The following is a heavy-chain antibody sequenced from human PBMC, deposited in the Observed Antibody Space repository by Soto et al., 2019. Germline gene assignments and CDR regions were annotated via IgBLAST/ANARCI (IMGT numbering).Heavy chain of an antibody. Sequence: QVQLVQSGAEVKKPGSSAKVSCKASGRTFSSYAISWVRQAPGQGLEWMGGIIPIFGTANYAQKFQGRVTITADESTSTAYMELSSLRSEDTAVYYCARRVTPYNWFDPWGQGTLVTVSS. CDR2: IIPIFGTA. D-gene: IGHD2-21*02. CDR3: ARRVTPYNWFDP. CDR1: GRTFSSYA. J-gene: IGHJ5*02. V-gene: IGHV1-69*12.